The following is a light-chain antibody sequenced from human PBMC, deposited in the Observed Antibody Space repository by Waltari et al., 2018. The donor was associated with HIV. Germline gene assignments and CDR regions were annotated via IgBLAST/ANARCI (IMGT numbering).Light chain of an antibody. CDR2: RAS. CDR1: QTISSW. Sequence: DIQMTQSPSTLSASVGDRVTITCRASQTISSWLAWYQQKPGKAPKVLIYRASSLESGAPSRFSGSGSGTEFTLTISSLQPDDFATYYCQQYSSYSPLTFGGGTKVEIK. V-gene: IGKV1-5*03. J-gene: IGKJ4*01. CDR3: QQYSSYSPLT.